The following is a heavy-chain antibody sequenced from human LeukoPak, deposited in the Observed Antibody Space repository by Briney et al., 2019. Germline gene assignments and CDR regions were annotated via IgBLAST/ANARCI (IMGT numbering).Heavy chain of an antibody. CDR3: ARDLLTSYSGSYPANY. J-gene: IGHJ4*02. CDR2: ISAYNGNT. D-gene: IGHD1-26*01. Sequence: GASVKVSCKASGYTFTSYGISWVRQAPGQGLEWMGWISAYNGNTNYAQKLQGRVTMTTDTSTSTAYMELRSLRSDDTAVYYCARDLLTSYSGSYPANYWGQGTLVTVSS. CDR1: GYTFTSYG. V-gene: IGHV1-18*01.